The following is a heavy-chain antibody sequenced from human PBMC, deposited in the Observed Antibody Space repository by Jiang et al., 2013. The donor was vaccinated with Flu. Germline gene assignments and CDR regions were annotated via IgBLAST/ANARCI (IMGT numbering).Heavy chain of an antibody. CDR1: GFSLSTSGVG. J-gene: IGHJ5*02. CDR2: IYWDDDK. Sequence: KPTQTLTLTCSFSGFSLSTSGVGVGWIRQPPGKALEWLALIYWDDDKRYSPSLKSRLTITKDTSKNXVALTMTSMEPVDTATYYCARVNIKVIPRAIPWFDPWGQG. D-gene: IGHD2-21*01. CDR3: ARVNIKVIPRAIPWFDP. V-gene: IGHV2-5*02.